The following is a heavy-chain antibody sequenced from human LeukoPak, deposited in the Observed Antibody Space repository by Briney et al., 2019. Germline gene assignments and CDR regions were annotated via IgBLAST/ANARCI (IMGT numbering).Heavy chain of an antibody. J-gene: IGHJ5*02. D-gene: IGHD6-25*01. CDR2: IDPSDSYT. CDR1: GYSFTSYW. CDR3: ARHERRRDWFDP. V-gene: IGHV5-10-1*01. Sequence: GESLKISCKGSGYSFTSYWISWVRQMPGKGLEWMGRIDPSDSYTNYSPSFQGHVTISADKSISTAYLQWSSLKATDTAMYYCARHERRRDWFDPWGQGTLVTVSS.